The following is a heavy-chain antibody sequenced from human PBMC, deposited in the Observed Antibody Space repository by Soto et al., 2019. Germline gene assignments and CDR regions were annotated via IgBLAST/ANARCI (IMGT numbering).Heavy chain of an antibody. CDR1: GFTFSDYG. J-gene: IGHJ6*02. D-gene: IGHD4-17*01. Sequence: QVQLVESGGGVVQPGTSPRLSCAASGFTFSDYGMHWVRQAPGKGLEWVAVIWFDGSNKYYADSVKGRFTISRDNSKNTVDLQMDRLRADDTAVYYCARRRSTVTTAWFYHAMDVWGQGTTVTVSS. CDR2: IWFDGSNK. CDR3: ARRRSTVTTAWFYHAMDV. V-gene: IGHV3-33*01.